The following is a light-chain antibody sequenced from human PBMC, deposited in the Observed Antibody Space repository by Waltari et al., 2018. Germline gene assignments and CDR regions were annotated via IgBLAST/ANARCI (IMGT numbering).Light chain of an antibody. V-gene: IGKV3-15*01. CDR3: QQYSDWPPYN. J-gene: IGKJ2*01. Sequence: EIMMTQSQATLAVSPGDRATLSCRASQSIGYSLAWYQQKPGQVPRLLIYDASTRATGISDRFSGTGSGTEFTLTINSLQSEDFAVYYCQQYSDWPPYNFGQGTKVEIK. CDR1: QSIGYS. CDR2: DAS.